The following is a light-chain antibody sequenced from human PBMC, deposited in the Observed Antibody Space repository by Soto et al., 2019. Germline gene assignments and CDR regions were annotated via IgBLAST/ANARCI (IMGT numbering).Light chain of an antibody. CDR3: SSYAGSNNV. J-gene: IGLJ1*01. Sequence: QSVLTQPPSASGAPGQSGTISCTGNSRDVGGYNYVSWYQQHPGKAPKLMIYDVSKQASGVPDRFSGYKSGNTASLTVSGLQAEDEADYYCSSYAGSNNVFGTGTKVTVL. CDR1: SRDVGGYNY. V-gene: IGLV2-8*01. CDR2: DVS.